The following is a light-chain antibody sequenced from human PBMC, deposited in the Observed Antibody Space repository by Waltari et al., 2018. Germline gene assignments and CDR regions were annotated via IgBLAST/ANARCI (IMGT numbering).Light chain of an antibody. Sequence: QLVLTQSPSASASLGASVKLTCTLSSGLSSNVIAWLHQQPEKGPRYLITVTSDGSHSQGNRIPDRFSGSSDGAERYLSISSLQGEDEADYFCKTGGHGIWVFGGGTNLPVL. CDR1: SGLSSNV. V-gene: IGLV4-69*01. CDR3: KTGGHGIWV. CDR2: VTSDGSH. J-gene: IGLJ3*02.